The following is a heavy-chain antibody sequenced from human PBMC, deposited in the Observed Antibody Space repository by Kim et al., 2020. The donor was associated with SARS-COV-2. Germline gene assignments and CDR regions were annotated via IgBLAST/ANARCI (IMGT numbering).Heavy chain of an antibody. CDR3: AKPLYGSGNYFTFDI. CDR1: NYNFMKYG. V-gene: IGHV1-18*01. J-gene: IGHJ3*02. Sequence: ASVKVSCKTFNYNFMKYGINWVRQAPGQGLEWMGRIRAYTGDTDYKPTFQDRVSMTTDTSTDTAYLELSGLTSDDTAVYYCAKPLYGSGNYFTFDIWGQGTRVTVSS. CDR2: IRAYTGDT. D-gene: IGHD3-10*01.